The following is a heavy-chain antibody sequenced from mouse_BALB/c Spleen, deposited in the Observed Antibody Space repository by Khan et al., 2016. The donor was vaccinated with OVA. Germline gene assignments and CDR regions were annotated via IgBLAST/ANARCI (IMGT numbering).Heavy chain of an antibody. V-gene: IGHV1S136*01. Sequence: VQLQQSGPELVKPGASVKMSCEASGYTFTSYVIHWVKQKPGQGLEWIGYIYPCNDDTKYNEKFKGKATLTSDTSSSTAYMELRSLTSEDSAVYYGAKIYSYDGYVDYWGQGTTLTVSS. J-gene: IGHJ2*01. CDR3: AKIYSYDGYVDY. D-gene: IGHD2-12*01. CDR2: IYPCNDDT. CDR1: GYTFTSYV.